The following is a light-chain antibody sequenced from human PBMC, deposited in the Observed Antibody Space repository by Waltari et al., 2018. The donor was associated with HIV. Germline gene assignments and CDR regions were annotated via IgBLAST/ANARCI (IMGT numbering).Light chain of an antibody. J-gene: IGLJ2*01. Sequence: SYELTQPHSVSMSPGQTASITCSGDKLGDKYASCYQQKPGQSPVLVIHQDRKRPSGIPARFSGSNSWNTAALTISGTQAMDEADYYCQAWDSRSVVFGGGTKLTVL. CDR1: KLGDKY. CDR2: QDR. CDR3: QAWDSRSVV. V-gene: IGLV3-1*01.